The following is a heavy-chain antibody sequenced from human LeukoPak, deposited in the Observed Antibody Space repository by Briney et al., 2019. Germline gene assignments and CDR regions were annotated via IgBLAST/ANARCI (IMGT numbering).Heavy chain of an antibody. D-gene: IGHD3-10*01. J-gene: IGHJ4*02. Sequence: SETLSLTCTVSGCSISNYYWRWIRQPPGKGLEWIGHIYYSGATKYNPSLKSRITISVDTSKNQFSLMLSSVTAADTAVYYCARFGITVVRGGKYYFDYWGQGTLVTVSS. V-gene: IGHV4-59*08. CDR3: ARFGITVVRGGKYYFDY. CDR1: GCSISNYY. CDR2: IYYSGAT.